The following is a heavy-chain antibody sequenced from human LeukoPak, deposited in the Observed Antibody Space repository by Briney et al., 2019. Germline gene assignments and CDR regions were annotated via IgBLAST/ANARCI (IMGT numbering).Heavy chain of an antibody. CDR2: IYSGGST. D-gene: IGHD4-17*01. J-gene: IGHJ4*02. Sequence: GGSLRLSCAASGFTVSSNYMSWVRQARGKGLEWVSVIYSGGSTYYADSVKGRFTISRDNSKNTLYLQMNRLRAEDTAVYYCARVDYGDYGFDYWGQGTLVTVSS. CDR3: ARVDYGDYGFDY. V-gene: IGHV3-66*01. CDR1: GFTVSSNY.